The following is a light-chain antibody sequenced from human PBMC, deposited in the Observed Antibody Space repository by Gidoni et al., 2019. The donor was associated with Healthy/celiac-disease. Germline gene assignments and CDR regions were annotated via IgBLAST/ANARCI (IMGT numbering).Light chain of an antibody. CDR2: DAS. CDR3: QQYDNLLLLT. V-gene: IGKV1-33*01. Sequence: DTQMTQSPSSLSASVGDRVTITCQASQDISNYLNWYQQKPGKAPKLLIYDASNLETGVPSRFSGSGSGTDFTFTISSLQPEDIATYCCQQYDNLLLLTFGGGTKVEIK. J-gene: IGKJ4*01. CDR1: QDISNY.